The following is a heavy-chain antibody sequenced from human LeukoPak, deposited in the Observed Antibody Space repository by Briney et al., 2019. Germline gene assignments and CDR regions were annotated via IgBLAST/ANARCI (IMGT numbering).Heavy chain of an antibody. J-gene: IGHJ3*02. CDR2: MNHNSDNT. Sequence: VASLKVSCKASGYTFTSYDMNWVRQAPGQGLEWMGWMNHNSDNTYYAQKFQGRIIMTRNTSISTAYMELSSLRSEDTAVYYCARGFKGILLWFGESITFDIWGQGTMVTVSS. D-gene: IGHD3-10*01. CDR3: ARGFKGILLWFGESITFDI. V-gene: IGHV1-8*01. CDR1: GYTFTSYD.